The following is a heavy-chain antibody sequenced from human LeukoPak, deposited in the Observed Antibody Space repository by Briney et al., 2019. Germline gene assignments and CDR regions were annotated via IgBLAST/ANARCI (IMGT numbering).Heavy chain of an antibody. D-gene: IGHD4-23*01. CDR2: ISGSGGST. J-gene: IGHJ3*02. CDR1: GFTFRTYG. CDR3: ARRGAVADAFDI. V-gene: IGHV3-23*01. Sequence: GGTLRLSCAASGFTFRTYGMSWVRQAPGKGLEWVSLISGSGGSTYYADSVKGRFTISRDNAKNTLYLQMNSLRAEDTAVHYCARRGAVADAFDIWGQGTMVTVSS.